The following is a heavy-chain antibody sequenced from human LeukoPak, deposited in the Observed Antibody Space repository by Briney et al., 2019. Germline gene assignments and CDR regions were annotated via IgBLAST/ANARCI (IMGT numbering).Heavy chain of an antibody. Sequence: ASVKVSCKASGYTFTSYGISWVRQAPGQGLEWMGWISAYNGNTNYAQKLQGRVTMTTDTSTGTAYMELRSLRSDDTAVYYCARDSLGYCSSTSCSDLHYYYYYYMDVWGKGTTVTVSS. J-gene: IGHJ6*03. D-gene: IGHD2-2*01. CDR3: ARDSLGYCSSTSCSDLHYYYYYYMDV. CDR2: ISAYNGNT. V-gene: IGHV1-18*01. CDR1: GYTFTSYG.